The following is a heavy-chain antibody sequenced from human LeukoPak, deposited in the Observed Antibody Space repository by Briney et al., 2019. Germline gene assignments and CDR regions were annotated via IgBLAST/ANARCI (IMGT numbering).Heavy chain of an antibody. CDR1: GVSISSYN. CDR2: IYYSGST. V-gene: IGHV4-59*01. Sequence: SETLSLTCTVSGVSISSYNWSWIRQPPGKGLEWIGYIYYSGSTNYNPSLKTRVTISVDTSKNQFSLKLSSVTAADTAVYYCARAGYSSLEFANDDWGQGTLVTVSS. J-gene: IGHJ4*01. CDR3: ARAGYSSLEFANDD. D-gene: IGHD6-13*01.